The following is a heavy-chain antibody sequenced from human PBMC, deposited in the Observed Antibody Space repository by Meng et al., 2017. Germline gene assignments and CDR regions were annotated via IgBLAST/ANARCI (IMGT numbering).Heavy chain of an antibody. CDR1: GGSISSSNW. D-gene: IGHD7-27*01. CDR2: IYHSGST. V-gene: IGHV4-4*02. J-gene: IGHJ4*02. CDR3: ARIGDWGSTRYFDY. Sequence: QGELQESGPGLEKPSGTLSLTCAVPGGSISSSNWWSWVRQPPGKGLEWIGEIYHSGSTNYNPSLKSRVTISVDKSKNQFSLKLSSVTAADTAVYYCARIGDWGSTRYFDYWGQGTLVTVSS.